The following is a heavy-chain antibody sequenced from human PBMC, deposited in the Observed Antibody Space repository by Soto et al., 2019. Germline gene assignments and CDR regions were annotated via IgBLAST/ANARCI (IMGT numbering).Heavy chain of an antibody. J-gene: IGHJ6*02. D-gene: IGHD4-4*01. CDR2: IYSGGST. CDR3: ARGVLDDYSNYYCYAMDV. Sequence: EVQLVESGGGLIQPGGSLRLSCAASGFTVSSNYMSWVRQAPGKGLEWVSVIYSGGSTYYADSVKGRFTISRDNSKNTLYLQMNSLRAEDTAVYYCARGVLDDYSNYYCYAMDVWGQGTTVTVSS. CDR1: GFTVSSNY. V-gene: IGHV3-53*01.